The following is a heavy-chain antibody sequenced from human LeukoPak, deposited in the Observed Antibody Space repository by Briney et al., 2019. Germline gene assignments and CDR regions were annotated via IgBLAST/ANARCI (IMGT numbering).Heavy chain of an antibody. CDR3: ARSTYYDFWSGYFDY. CDR2: IYTSGST. V-gene: IGHV4-61*02. CDR1: GGSISSGSYY. Sequence: SETLSLTCTVSGGSISSGSYYWGWIRQPAGKGLEWIGRIYTSGSTNYNPYLKSRVTISVDTSKNQFSLKLSSVTAADTDVYYCARSTYYDFWSGYFDYWGQGTLVTVSS. J-gene: IGHJ4*02. D-gene: IGHD3-3*01.